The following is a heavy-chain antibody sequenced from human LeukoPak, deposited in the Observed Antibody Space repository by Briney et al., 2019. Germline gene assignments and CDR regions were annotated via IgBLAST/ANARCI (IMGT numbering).Heavy chain of an antibody. V-gene: IGHV3-74*01. CDR2: INSDGSST. CDR1: GFTFSSYW. CDR3: ARDPYNGYYGDDYYYYMDV. J-gene: IGHJ6*03. D-gene: IGHD4-17*01. Sequence: GGSLRLSCAASGFTFSSYWMHWVRQAPGKGLVWVSRINSDGSSTSYADSVKGRFTISRDNAKNSLSLQMNSLRAEDTAVYYCARDPYNGYYGDDYYYYMDVWGKGTTVTISS.